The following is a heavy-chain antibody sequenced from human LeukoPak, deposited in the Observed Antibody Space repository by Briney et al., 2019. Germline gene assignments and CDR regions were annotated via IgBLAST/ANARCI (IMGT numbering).Heavy chain of an antibody. CDR3: ARRAANYYGMAV. CDR1: GGSINSYY. V-gene: IGHV4-4*07. J-gene: IGHJ6*02. CDR2: IYTSGRT. Sequence: SETLSLTCTVSGGSINSYYWSWIRQSAEKGLEWIGHIYTSGRTNYNPSLKSRVTMSVDTSKNQFSLKLSFVTAADTAVYYCARRAANYYGMAVWGQGTTVTVSS. D-gene: IGHD6-13*01.